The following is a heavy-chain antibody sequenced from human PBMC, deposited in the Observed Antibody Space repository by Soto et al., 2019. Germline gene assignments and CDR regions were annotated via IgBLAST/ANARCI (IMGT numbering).Heavy chain of an antibody. V-gene: IGHV4-31*03. CDR3: ARNYGHAFDI. Sequence: SETLSLTCTVSGGSISSGGYYWSWIRQHPGKGLEWIGYIYYSGSTYYNPSLKSRVTISVGTSKNQFSLKLSSVTAADTAVYYCARNYGHAFDIWGQGTMVTVSS. D-gene: IGHD1-7*01. CDR1: GGSISSGGYY. J-gene: IGHJ3*02. CDR2: IYYSGST.